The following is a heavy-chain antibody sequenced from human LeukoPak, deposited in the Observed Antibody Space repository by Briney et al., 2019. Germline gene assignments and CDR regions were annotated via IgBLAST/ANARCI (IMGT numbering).Heavy chain of an antibody. CDR3: ARGPTRANSSDY. CDR1: GFTFSSYW. D-gene: IGHD2/OR15-2a*01. CDR2: IKQDGSEK. V-gene: IGHV3-7*01. J-gene: IGHJ4*02. Sequence: GGSLRLSCEASGFTFSSYWMSWVRQAPGKGLEWVAKIKQDGSEKDYVDSVKGRFTLSRDNAKNSLYLQMNSLRVEDTAVYYCARGPTRANSSDYWGQGTLVTVSS.